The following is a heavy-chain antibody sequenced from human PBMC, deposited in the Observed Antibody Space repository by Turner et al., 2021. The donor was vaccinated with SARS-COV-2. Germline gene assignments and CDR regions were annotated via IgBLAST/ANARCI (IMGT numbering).Heavy chain of an antibody. V-gene: IGHV3-30-3*01. D-gene: IGHD3-16*01. CDR3: ARFEDQATPGGEYYYGMDV. CDR2: ISYDGSYK. CDR1: GFTFSSYA. J-gene: IGHJ6*02. Sequence: QVQLMESGGGVVQPGRSLRLSCAASGFTFSSYAMHWVRQTPGKGLEWVTIISYDGSYKYYADSVKGRFTISRDNSRNTLYLQMNSLRAEDTAVYYCARFEDQATPGGEYYYGMDVWGQGTTVTVSS.